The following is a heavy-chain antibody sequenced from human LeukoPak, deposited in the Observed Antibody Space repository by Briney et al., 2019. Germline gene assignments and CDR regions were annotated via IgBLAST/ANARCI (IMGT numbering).Heavy chain of an antibody. V-gene: IGHV4-34*01. CDR1: GGSFSGYY. D-gene: IGHD1-1*01. Sequence: SETLSLTCAVSGGSFSGYYWGWIRQPPGKGLEWIGEINHDGRINYHSSLKSRLTISVDTTKNQFSLKLSSVTAADTAVYYCARNRGTFVELMLDIWGLGTMVTVSS. CDR3: ARNRGTFVELMLDI. J-gene: IGHJ3*02. CDR2: INHDGRI.